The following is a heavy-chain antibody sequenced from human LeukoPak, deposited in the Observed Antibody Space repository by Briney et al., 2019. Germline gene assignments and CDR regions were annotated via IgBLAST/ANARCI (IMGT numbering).Heavy chain of an antibody. Sequence: SETLSLTCAVYGRSFSGYYWSWIRQTPGKGLEWIGEINHSGSTTYNPSLKSRVTISVDTSKNQFSLKLSSVTAADTAVYYCAKTDYTNYFDYWGQGTLVTVSS. V-gene: IGHV4-34*01. CDR1: GRSFSGYY. J-gene: IGHJ4*02. CDR3: AKTDYTNYFDY. D-gene: IGHD4/OR15-4a*01. CDR2: INHSGST.